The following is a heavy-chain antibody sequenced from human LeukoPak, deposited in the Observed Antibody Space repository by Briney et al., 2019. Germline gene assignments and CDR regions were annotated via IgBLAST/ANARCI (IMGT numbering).Heavy chain of an antibody. Sequence: GGSLRLSCTVPGFTLTDHYMSWYRQSPGRGLEWISWITASGTTKDYADSVRGRFTISRDNSKNSVYLQMSSLRADDTAVYYCARDPDYGDPYWGQGTLVTVSS. CDR3: ARDPDYGDPY. D-gene: IGHD4-17*01. CDR1: GFTLTDHY. CDR2: ITASGTTK. J-gene: IGHJ4*02. V-gene: IGHV3-11*01.